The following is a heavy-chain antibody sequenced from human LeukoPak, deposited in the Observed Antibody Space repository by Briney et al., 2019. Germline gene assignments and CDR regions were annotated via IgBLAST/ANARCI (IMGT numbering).Heavy chain of an antibody. D-gene: IGHD1-1*01. CDR1: GLTFSSYS. V-gene: IGHV3-21*01. Sequence: GGSLRLSCAASGLTFSSYSMNWVRQAPGKGLEWVSSISSSSSYIYYADSVKGRFTISRDNAKNSLYLQMNSLRAEDTAVYYCARGKRLRGTTNFDYWGQGTLVTVSS. J-gene: IGHJ4*02. CDR3: ARGKRLRGTTNFDY. CDR2: ISSSSSYI.